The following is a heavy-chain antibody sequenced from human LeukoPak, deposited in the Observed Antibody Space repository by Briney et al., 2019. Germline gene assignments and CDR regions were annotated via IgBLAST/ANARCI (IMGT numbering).Heavy chain of an antibody. CDR1: GLPTRNQP. D-gene: IGHD2-2*01. CDR2: IKQDGSEK. Sequence: GGSLRLSCAASGLPTRNQPPHPPPHPPGKGLEWVANIKQDGSEKYYVDSVKGRFTISRDNAKNSLYLQMNSLRAEDTAVYYCAKAGYCSSTSCPDYYMDVWGKGTTVTVSS. V-gene: IGHV3-7*03. J-gene: IGHJ6*03. CDR3: AKAGYCSSTSCPDYYMDV.